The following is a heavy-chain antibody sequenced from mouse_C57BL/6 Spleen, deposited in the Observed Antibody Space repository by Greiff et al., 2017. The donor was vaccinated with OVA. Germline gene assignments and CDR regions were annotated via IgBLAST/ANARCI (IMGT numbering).Heavy chain of an antibody. V-gene: IGHV3-6*01. Sequence: EVQLQQSGPGLVKPSQSLSLTCSVPGYSITSGYYWNWIRQFPGNKLEWMGYISYDGSNNYNPSLKNRISITRYTAKNQFFLKLNSVTTEDTATYYCARDLGAGYFDYWGQGTTLTVSS. CDR1: GYSITSGYY. D-gene: IGHD3-1*01. CDR2: ISYDGSN. J-gene: IGHJ2*01. CDR3: ARDLGAGYFDY.